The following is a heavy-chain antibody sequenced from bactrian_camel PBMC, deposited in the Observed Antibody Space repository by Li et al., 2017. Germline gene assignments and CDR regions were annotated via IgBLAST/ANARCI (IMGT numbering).Heavy chain of an antibody. Sequence: HVQLVESGGGSVQAGGSLRLSCAASGYNFSRYCMGWFRQAPGKGREGVAAIDNAGSATYTYAVQGRFTISRDNAKNTVYLRMNSLKSEDTALYYCATQVGWYANWGQGTQVTVS. J-gene: IGHJ4*01. CDR3: ATQVGWYAN. CDR1: GYNFSRYC. D-gene: IGHD1*01. V-gene: IGHV3S1*01. CDR2: IDNAGSAT.